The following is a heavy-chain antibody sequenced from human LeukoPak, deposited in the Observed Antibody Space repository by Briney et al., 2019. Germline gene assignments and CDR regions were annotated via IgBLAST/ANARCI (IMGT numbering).Heavy chain of an antibody. J-gene: IGHJ4*02. CDR1: GFFFDDYA. D-gene: IGHD2-21*01. CDR3: AKDLGGVFVAPLHY. V-gene: IGHV3-9*01. Sequence: GGSLRLSCAASGFFFDDYAVHWVRQVPGKGLEWVSGITWDGATIAYADSVKGRFTISRDNAKKSLYLQMSSLKTEDTAFYYCAKDLGGVFVAPLHYWGQGTLVTVSS. CDR2: ITWDGATI.